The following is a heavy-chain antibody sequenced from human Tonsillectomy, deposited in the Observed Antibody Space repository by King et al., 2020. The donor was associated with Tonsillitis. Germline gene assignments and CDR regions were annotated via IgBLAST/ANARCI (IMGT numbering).Heavy chain of an antibody. Sequence: VQLVESGGGVVQPGRSLRLSCAASGFTFSSYGMHWVRQAPGKGLEWVAVISYDGTNKYYADSVKGRFTISRDNPKNTVFLRMNSLRAEDTAVYYCARGDDSSGYYWSFDYWGQGTLVTVSS. CDR1: GFTFSSYG. CDR2: ISYDGTNK. CDR3: ARGDDSSGYYWSFDY. J-gene: IGHJ4*02. V-gene: IGHV3-33*05. D-gene: IGHD3-22*01.